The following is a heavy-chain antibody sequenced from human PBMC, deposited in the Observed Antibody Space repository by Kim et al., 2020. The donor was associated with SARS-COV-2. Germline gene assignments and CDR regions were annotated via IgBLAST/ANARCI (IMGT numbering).Heavy chain of an antibody. J-gene: IGHJ2*01. CDR3: AGDGRYSSGWYFDL. V-gene: IGHV1-69*04. Sequence: QKFQGRVTITADKSTSTAYMELSSLRSEDTAVYYCAGDGRYSSGWYFDLWGRGTLVTVSS. D-gene: IGHD6-19*01.